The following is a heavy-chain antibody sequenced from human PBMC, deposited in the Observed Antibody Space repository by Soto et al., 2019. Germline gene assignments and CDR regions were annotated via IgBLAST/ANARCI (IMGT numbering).Heavy chain of an antibody. CDR2: MNPNSGNS. V-gene: IGHV1-8*01. CDR1: GYTFTSYN. D-gene: IGHD3-10*01. Sequence: QVQLVQSGAEVEKPGASVKVSCKASGYTFTSYNINWVRQATGQGLEWMGWMNPNSGNSGFAQKFQGRVPMTRSTSTSTAYMELSSLKSEDTAVYFCAREDFYGSGSYSYWGQGTLVTVSS. J-gene: IGHJ4*02. CDR3: AREDFYGSGSYSY.